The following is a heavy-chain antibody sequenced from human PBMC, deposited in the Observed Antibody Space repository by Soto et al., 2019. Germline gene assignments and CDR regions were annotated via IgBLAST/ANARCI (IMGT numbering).Heavy chain of an antibody. D-gene: IGHD6-13*01. CDR1: GGTFSSYA. Sequence: ASVKVSCKASGGTFSSYAISWVRQAPGQGLEWMGGIIPIFGTANYAQKFQGRVTITADESTSTAYMELSSLRSEDTAVYYCARLAAAAGNTGGPFDYWGQGTLVTVSS. CDR3: ARLAAAAGNTGGPFDY. J-gene: IGHJ4*02. CDR2: IIPIFGTA. V-gene: IGHV1-69*13.